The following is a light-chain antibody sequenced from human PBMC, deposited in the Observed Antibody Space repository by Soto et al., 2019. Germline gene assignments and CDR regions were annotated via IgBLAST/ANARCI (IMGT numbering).Light chain of an antibody. Sequence: EIVMTQSPATLSVSPGERATLSCRASQSVSSTLAWYQQIPGQAPRLLIYGASTRATSVPARFSGSGSGTEFTLTISSLQSEDFAVYYCQQYNNWWTFGQGTKVEIK. J-gene: IGKJ1*01. CDR3: QQYNNWWT. V-gene: IGKV3D-15*01. CDR2: GAS. CDR1: QSVSST.